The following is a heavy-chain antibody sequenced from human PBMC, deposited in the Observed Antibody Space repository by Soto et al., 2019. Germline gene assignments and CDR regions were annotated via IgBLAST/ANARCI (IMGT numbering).Heavy chain of an antibody. Sequence: SETLSLTSTVSGGSIRDYYWSWIRQPPGKGLEWIGLIHDSGTTNDNPSLKSRVTFSLGTSKNQFSLQLNSVIAADTAGYYCARGGASSKWLDAWGQGTLVTVSS. CDR3: ARGGASSKWLDA. J-gene: IGHJ5*02. V-gene: IGHV4-59*01. D-gene: IGHD3-10*01. CDR2: IHDSGTT. CDR1: GGSIRDYY.